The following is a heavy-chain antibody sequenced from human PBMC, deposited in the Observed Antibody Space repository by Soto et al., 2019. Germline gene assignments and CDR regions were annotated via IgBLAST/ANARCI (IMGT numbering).Heavy chain of an antibody. CDR2: ISGSGGST. CDR3: AKQSIAVAGHPYFDY. V-gene: IGHV3-23*01. D-gene: IGHD6-19*01. J-gene: IGHJ4*02. Sequence: GGSLRLSCAASGFTFSSYAMSWVRQAPGKGLEWVSAISGSGGSTYYADSVEGRFTISRDNSKNTLYLQMNSLRAEDTAVYYCAKQSIAVAGHPYFDYWGQGTLVTVSS. CDR1: GFTFSSYA.